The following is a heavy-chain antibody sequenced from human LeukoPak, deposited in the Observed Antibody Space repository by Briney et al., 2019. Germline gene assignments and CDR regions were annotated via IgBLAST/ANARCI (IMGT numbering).Heavy chain of an antibody. CDR3: ASQTGSQLPRVYYYYYYMDV. J-gene: IGHJ6*03. CDR2: IIPIFGTA. V-gene: IGHV1-69*05. CDR1: GYTFTSYD. Sequence: SVKVSCKASGYTFTSYDINWVRQAPGQGLEWMGGIIPIFGTANYAQKFQGRVTITTDESMSTAYMELSSLRSEDTAVYYCASQTGSQLPRVYYYYYYMDVWGEGTTVTVSS. D-gene: IGHD1-14*01.